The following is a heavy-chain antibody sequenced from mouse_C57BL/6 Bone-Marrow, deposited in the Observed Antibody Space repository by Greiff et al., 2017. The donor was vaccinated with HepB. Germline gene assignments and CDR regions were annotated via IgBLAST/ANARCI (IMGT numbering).Heavy chain of an antibody. D-gene: IGHD2-4*01. V-gene: IGHV1-50*01. Sequence: QVQLQQPGAELVKPGASVKLSCKASGYTFTSYWMQWVKQRPGQGLEWIGEIDPSDSYTNYNQKFKGKATLTVDTSSSTAYMQLSSLTSEDSAVYYCANDYEFAYWGQGTLVTVSA. CDR2: IDPSDSYT. J-gene: IGHJ3*01. CDR3: ANDYEFAY. CDR1: GYTFTSYW.